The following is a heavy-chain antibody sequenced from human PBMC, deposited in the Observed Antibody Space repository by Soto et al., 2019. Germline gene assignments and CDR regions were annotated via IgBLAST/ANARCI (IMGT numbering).Heavy chain of an antibody. J-gene: IGHJ5*02. V-gene: IGHV4-39*01. Sequence: SEALSLTCTVSAGSISSSSTYYWGLIRQSPGKGLEWLGNFYYGGSAYYNPPLKSRVTISVDTSKNQVSLRLTSVTAADTAVYYCSSLDSCRDGHNCYASWGQGTLVTVSS. CDR2: FYYGGSA. D-gene: IGHD2-2*01. CDR3: SSLDSCRDGHNCYAS. CDR1: AGSISSSSTYY.